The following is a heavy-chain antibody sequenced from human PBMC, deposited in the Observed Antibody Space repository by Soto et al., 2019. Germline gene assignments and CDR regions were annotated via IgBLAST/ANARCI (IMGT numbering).Heavy chain of an antibody. CDR2: IYYSGST. CDR3: ARHPYQLLFKSSSLYYYYYMDV. V-gene: IGHV4-61*05. CDR1: CVSISSSSYY. Sequence: PSETLSLTCTVSCVSISSSSYYWGWIRPPPGKGLEWIGYIYYSGSTNYNPSLKSRVTISVDTSKNQFSLKLSSVTAADTAVYYCARHPYQLLFKSSSLYYYYYMDVWGKGTTVTVSS. D-gene: IGHD2-2*01. J-gene: IGHJ6*03.